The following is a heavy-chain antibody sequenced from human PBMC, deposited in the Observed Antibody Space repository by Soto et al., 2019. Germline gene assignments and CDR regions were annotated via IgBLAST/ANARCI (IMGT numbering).Heavy chain of an antibody. J-gene: IGHJ4*02. CDR2: MSYDGSKI. CDR3: VRDSYHFSGSYSGIPLAY. Sequence: GSLRLSCEASGFAFDTYGMHWIRQGAGQGLEWVATMSYDGSKIYYRDSVRGRFSISRDDSTNTLYLQMSSLRAEDTALYHCVRDSYHFSGSYSGIPLAYWGQ. V-gene: IGHV3-30*03. D-gene: IGHD3-10*01. CDR1: GFAFDTYG.